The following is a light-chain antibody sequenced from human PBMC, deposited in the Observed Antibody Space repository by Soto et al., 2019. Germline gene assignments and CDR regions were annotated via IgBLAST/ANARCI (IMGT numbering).Light chain of an antibody. V-gene: IGKV3-20*01. CDR1: QSVNSRY. CDR2: AAS. Sequence: EIVLTQSPGTLSLSPGERATVFCRASQSVNSRYLAWYQQKPGQAPSLLIYAASSRATAIPDRFSGSGSGTDFTLTISRLEPEDFAVYYCQQDGSSPPYTFGPGTKLEIK. J-gene: IGKJ2*01. CDR3: QQDGSSPPYT.